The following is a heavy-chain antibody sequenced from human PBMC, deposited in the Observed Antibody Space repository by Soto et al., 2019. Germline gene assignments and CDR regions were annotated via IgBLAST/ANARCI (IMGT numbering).Heavy chain of an antibody. CDR3: AKEGCFGQLSYYYYGLDV. CDR1: GFTFSSYA. CDR2: ISGSGGST. J-gene: IGHJ6*02. V-gene: IGHV3-23*01. D-gene: IGHD3-10*01. Sequence: AGSLRLSCAASGFTFSSYAMSWVRQAPGKGLEWVSAISGSGGSTYYADSVKGRFTISRDNSKNTLYLQMNSLRAEDTAVYYSAKEGCFGQLSYYYYGLDVWGQGTTVTVSS.